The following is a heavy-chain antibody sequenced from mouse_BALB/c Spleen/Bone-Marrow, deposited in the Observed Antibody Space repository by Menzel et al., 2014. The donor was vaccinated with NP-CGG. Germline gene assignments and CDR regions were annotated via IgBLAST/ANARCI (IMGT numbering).Heavy chain of an antibody. D-gene: IGHD1-1*01. CDR2: IFPVNADT. Sequence: VQLQQSGAELVRPGSSVKISCKASGYVFTDYWMNWLRQRPGQGLEWIRQIFPVNADTNYKANFKDKVTLTADKSSTTAYMQLNSLTSEDSAVYFCARFATGSFAYWGQGTLVTVSA. V-gene: IGHV1-80*01. CDR3: ARFATGSFAY. CDR1: GYVFTDYW. J-gene: IGHJ3*01.